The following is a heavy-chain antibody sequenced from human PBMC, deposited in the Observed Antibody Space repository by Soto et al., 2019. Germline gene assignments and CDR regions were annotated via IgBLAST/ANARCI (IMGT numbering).Heavy chain of an antibody. Sequence: LRLSCSASGFTFISYAMHWVRHAPGKGLEYVSAISSNGGSTYYADSVKGRFTISRDNSKNTLYLQMSSLRAEDTAVYYCVKAAYDFWSGTIYGMDVWGQGTTVTVSS. J-gene: IGHJ6*02. D-gene: IGHD3-3*01. CDR2: ISSNGGST. V-gene: IGHV3-64D*06. CDR1: GFTFISYA. CDR3: VKAAYDFWSGTIYGMDV.